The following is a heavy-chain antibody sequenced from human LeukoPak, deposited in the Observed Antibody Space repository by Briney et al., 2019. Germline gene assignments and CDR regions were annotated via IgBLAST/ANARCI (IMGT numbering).Heavy chain of an antibody. Sequence: GGSLRLSCTASGITFSSFAMNWVRQAPGKGLEWVSSITSSVGDTFYADSVKGRFTISRDNPRNTLYLQMNSLRVEDTAVYYCASQRTTVGGYWGQGTLVTVSS. V-gene: IGHV3-23*01. CDR1: GITFSSFA. D-gene: IGHD4-11*01. CDR2: ITSSVGDT. J-gene: IGHJ4*02. CDR3: ASQRTTVGGY.